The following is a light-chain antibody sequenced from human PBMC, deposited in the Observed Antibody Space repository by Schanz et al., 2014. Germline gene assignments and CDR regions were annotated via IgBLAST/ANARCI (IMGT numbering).Light chain of an antibody. CDR3: SSYTSSAPLGVV. Sequence: QSALTQPASVSGSPGQSITIFCTGTSSDIGAHNYVSWYQQHPGKAPKLIVYDVHDRPSGVSYRFSGSKSGYTASLTISGLQVEDGADYYCSSYTSSAPLGVVFGGGTKLTVL. CDR2: DVH. V-gene: IGLV2-14*03. J-gene: IGLJ2*01. CDR1: SSDIGAHNY.